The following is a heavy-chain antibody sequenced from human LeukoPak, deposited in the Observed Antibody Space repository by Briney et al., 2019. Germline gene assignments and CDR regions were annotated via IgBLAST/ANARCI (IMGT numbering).Heavy chain of an antibody. J-gene: IGHJ4*02. V-gene: IGHV3-23*01. Sequence: PGGSLRLSCAASGFTFSSYEMNWVRQAPGKGLEWVSAISGSGGDTYYADSVKGRFTISRDNSKNTLYLQMNSLRAEDTAVYFCAKNVHYYGSGTYYGNEDYFDYWGQGTLVTVSS. CDR1: GFTFSSYE. CDR3: AKNVHYYGSGTYYGNEDYFDY. D-gene: IGHD3-10*01. CDR2: ISGSGGDT.